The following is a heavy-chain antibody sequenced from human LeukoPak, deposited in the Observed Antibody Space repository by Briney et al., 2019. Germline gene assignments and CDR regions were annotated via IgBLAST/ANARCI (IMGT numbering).Heavy chain of an antibody. D-gene: IGHD3-22*01. CDR2: IYYSGST. CDR3: ARPIDPNYYDSSGFDY. J-gene: IGHJ4*02. V-gene: IGHV4-39*01. CDR1: GGSISSSSYY. Sequence: PSETLSLTRTVSGGSISSSSYYWGWIRQPPGKGLEWIGSIYYSGSTYYNPSLKSRVTISVDTSKNQFSLKLSSVTAADTAVYYCARPIDPNYYDSSGFDYRGQGTLVTVSS.